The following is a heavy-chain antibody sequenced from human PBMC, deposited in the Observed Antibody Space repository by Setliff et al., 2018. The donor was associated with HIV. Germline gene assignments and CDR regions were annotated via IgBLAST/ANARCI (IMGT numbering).Heavy chain of an antibody. CDR1: GYSFTSYW. CDR3: ATDVALAGPFHH. Sequence: GESLKISCETSGYSFTSYWIACVRQKSGKGLEWMGLIYPGDSETRYSPSFQGQVTMSVDKSINTAYLQWSSLKAPDTALYYCATDVALAGPFHHWGQGTLVTVSS. J-gene: IGHJ1*01. CDR2: IYPGDSET. V-gene: IGHV5-51*01. D-gene: IGHD6-13*01.